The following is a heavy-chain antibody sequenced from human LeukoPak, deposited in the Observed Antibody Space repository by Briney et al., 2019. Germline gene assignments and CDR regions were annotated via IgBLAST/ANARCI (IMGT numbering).Heavy chain of an antibody. D-gene: IGHD6-19*01. CDR2: ISSSGSTI. Sequence: GGSLRLSCAASGFTFSDYYMSWIHQAPGKGLEWVSYISSSGSTIYYADSVKGRFTISRDNAKNSLYLQMNSLRAEDTAVYYCATEIAVAGSNWFDPWGQGTLVTVSS. V-gene: IGHV3-11*01. CDR1: GFTFSDYY. CDR3: ATEIAVAGSNWFDP. J-gene: IGHJ5*02.